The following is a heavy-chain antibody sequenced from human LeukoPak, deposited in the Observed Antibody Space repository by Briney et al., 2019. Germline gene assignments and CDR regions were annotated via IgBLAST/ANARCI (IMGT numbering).Heavy chain of an antibody. J-gene: IGHJ6*03. CDR3: AKDGIYCSSTSCKPYYYYYMDV. CDR1: GFTFSSYS. Sequence: GGSLRLSCAASGFTFSSYSMHWVRQAPGKGLGWVAFIRYDGSNKYYADSVKGRFTISRDNSKNTLYLQMNSLRAEDTAVYYCAKDGIYCSSTSCKPYYYYYMDVWGKGTTVTISS. D-gene: IGHD2-2*01. CDR2: IRYDGSNK. V-gene: IGHV3-30*02.